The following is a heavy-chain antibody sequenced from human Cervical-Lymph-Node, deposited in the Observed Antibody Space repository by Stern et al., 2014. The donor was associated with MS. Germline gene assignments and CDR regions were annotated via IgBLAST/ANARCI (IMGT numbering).Heavy chain of an antibody. CDR1: GFSLSTSGMR. CDR2: IDWDDDK. Sequence: TLRESGPALVKPTQTLTLTCTFSGFSLSTSGMRVNWIRQPPGKALEWLARIDWDDDKFYSTSLKTRLTISKDTSKNQVVLTMTNMDPVDTATYYCARTTYCSGGSCYPDYWGQGTLVTVSS. J-gene: IGHJ4*02. D-gene: IGHD2-15*01. V-gene: IGHV2-70*04. CDR3: ARTTYCSGGSCYPDY.